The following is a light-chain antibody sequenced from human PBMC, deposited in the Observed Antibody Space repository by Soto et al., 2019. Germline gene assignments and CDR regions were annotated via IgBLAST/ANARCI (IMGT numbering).Light chain of an antibody. CDR3: QEYNTWPWT. J-gene: IGKJ1*01. CDR1: QSVSSN. Sequence: EIVMTQSPATLSVSPGERATLSCRASQSVSSNLAWYQQKPGQAPRLLIYGASTRATGIPARFSGSGSGTEFSLTINSLQSEDFAVYYCQEYNTWPWTFGQGTKVDI. CDR2: GAS. V-gene: IGKV3-15*01.